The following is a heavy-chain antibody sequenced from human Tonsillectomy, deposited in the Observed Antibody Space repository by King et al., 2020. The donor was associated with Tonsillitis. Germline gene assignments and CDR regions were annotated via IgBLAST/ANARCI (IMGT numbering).Heavy chain of an antibody. CDR1: GGTFSSYA. J-gene: IGHJ5*02. CDR3: ARGAGDYYDWFDP. CDR2: IIPLLGIA. Sequence: VQLVQSGAEVKKPGSSVKVSCKASGGTFSSYAISWVRQAPGQGLEWMGGIIPLLGIANYAQKFQGRVTITADESTSTAYMELRSLRSEDTALYYCARGAGDYYDWFDPWGQGTLVTVSS. D-gene: IGHD3-22*01. V-gene: IGHV1-69*01.